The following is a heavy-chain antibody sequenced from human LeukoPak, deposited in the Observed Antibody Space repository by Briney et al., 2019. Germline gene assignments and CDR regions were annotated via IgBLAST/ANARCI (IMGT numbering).Heavy chain of an antibody. Sequence: PSETLSLTCAVYGGSFSGYYWSWIRQPPGKGLEWIGEINHSGSTNYNPSLKSRVTISVDTSKNQFSLKLSSVTAADTAVYYCARGGRQQWPVPAQPMENWFDPWGQGTLVTVSS. V-gene: IGHV4-34*01. CDR1: GGSFSGYY. CDR3: ARGGRQQWPVPAQPMENWFDP. J-gene: IGHJ5*02. D-gene: IGHD6-19*01. CDR2: INHSGST.